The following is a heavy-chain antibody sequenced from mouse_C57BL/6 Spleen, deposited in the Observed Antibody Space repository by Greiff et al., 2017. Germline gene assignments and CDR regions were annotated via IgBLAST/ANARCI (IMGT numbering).Heavy chain of an antibody. CDR1: GYSFTDYN. CDR2: INPNYGTT. CDR3: ARWGQLGDYAMDY. Sequence: VQLQQSGPELVKPGASVKISCKASGYSFTDYNMNWVKQSNGKSLEWIGVINPNYGTTSYNQKFKGKATLTVDKSSSTAYMQLNSLTSDDSAVYYCARWGQLGDYAMDYWGQGTSVTVSS. J-gene: IGHJ4*01. V-gene: IGHV1-39*01. D-gene: IGHD4-1*02.